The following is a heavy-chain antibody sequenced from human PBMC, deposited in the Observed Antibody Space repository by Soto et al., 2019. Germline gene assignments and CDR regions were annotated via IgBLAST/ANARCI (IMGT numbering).Heavy chain of an antibody. D-gene: IGHD6-13*01. CDR1: GFTFSSYS. Sequence: GGSLRLSCAAXGFTFSSYSMNWVRQAPGKGLEWVSYISSSSSTIYYADSVKGRFTISRDNAKNSLYLQMNSLRDEDTAVYYCARDSPYSSSWYDLNWFDPWGQGTLVTVSS. V-gene: IGHV3-48*02. CDR3: ARDSPYSSSWYDLNWFDP. J-gene: IGHJ5*02. CDR2: ISSSSSTI.